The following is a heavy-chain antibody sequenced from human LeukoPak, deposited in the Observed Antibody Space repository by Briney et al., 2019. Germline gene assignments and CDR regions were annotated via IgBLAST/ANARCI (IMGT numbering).Heavy chain of an antibody. V-gene: IGHV3-33*01. CDR1: GFTFSSYG. J-gene: IGHJ4*02. CDR3: ARDRRHYDSSGYYDY. D-gene: IGHD3-22*01. CDR2: IWYDGSNK. Sequence: LSGGSLRLSCAASGFTFSSYGMHWVRQAPGKGLEWVAVIWYDGSNKYYADSVKGRFTISRDNSKNTLYLQMNSLRAEDTAVYYCARDRRHYDSSGYYDYWGQGTLVTVSS.